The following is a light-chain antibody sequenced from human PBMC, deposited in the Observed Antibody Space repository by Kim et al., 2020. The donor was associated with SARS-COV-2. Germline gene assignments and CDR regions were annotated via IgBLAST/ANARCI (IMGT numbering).Light chain of an antibody. CDR1: SSDVGSYNY. V-gene: IGLV2-14*03. CDR3: SSYIRSSTTYV. J-gene: IGLJ1*01. Sequence: QSITISCTGTSSDVGSYNYVSWYQQHPGKAPKLMIYDVSNRPSGVSNRFSGSKSGNTASLTISGLQAEDEADYYCSSYIRSSTTYVFGTGTKVTVL. CDR2: DVS.